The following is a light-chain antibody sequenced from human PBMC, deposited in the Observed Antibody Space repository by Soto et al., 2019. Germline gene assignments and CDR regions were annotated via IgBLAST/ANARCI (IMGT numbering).Light chain of an antibody. CDR1: KSVSSSN. CDR2: GAS. J-gene: IGKJ1*01. Sequence: EIVLTQSPGTLSLSPGERPTLSCRASKSVSSSNLAWYQQKPAQAPRLLIYGASSRATGIPDRFSGSGSGTDFTLTISRLEPEDFAVFYCQQYGSSPWTFGQGTKVEIK. CDR3: QQYGSSPWT. V-gene: IGKV3-20*01.